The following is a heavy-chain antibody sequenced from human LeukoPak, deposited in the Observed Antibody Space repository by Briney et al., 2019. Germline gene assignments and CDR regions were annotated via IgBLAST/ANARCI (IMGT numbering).Heavy chain of an antibody. J-gene: IGHJ3*02. V-gene: IGHV1-24*01. Sequence: ASVKVSCKVHGDTLSELSIHWVRQVPGKGLEWMGGFDPEAVEVVYAQTFQGRLTMTEDASTETVYMDLSRLRSDDTAFYYCATARAPGSNGRGEGTYEIWGQGTMVIVSS. CDR1: GDTLSELS. D-gene: IGHD2-8*01. CDR3: ATARAPGSNGRGEGTYEI. CDR2: FDPEAVEV.